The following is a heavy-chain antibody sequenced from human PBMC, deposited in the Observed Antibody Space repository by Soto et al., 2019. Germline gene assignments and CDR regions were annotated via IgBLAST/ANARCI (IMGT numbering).Heavy chain of an antibody. Sequence: ESGGGLVQPGGSLRLSCAASGFTFSSYSMNWVRQAPGKGLEWVSYISSSSSTIYYADSVKGRFTISRDNAKNSLYLQMNSLRAVDTAVYYCARDGKVGIDYWGQGTLVTVSS. V-gene: IGHV3-48*01. J-gene: IGHJ4*02. CDR2: ISSSSSTI. CDR3: ARDGKVGIDY. D-gene: IGHD1-1*01. CDR1: GFTFSSYS.